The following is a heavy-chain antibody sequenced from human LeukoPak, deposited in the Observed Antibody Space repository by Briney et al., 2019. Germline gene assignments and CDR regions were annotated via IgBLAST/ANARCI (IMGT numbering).Heavy chain of an antibody. Sequence: GGSLRLSCAASGFTFSSYAMHWVRQAPGKGLEWVAVISYDGSNKYYADSVKGRFTISRDNSKNTLYLQMNSLRAEDTAVYYCAGGAALYYYDSSGYHFPSFDYWGQGTLVTVSS. CDR3: AGGAALYYYDSSGYHFPSFDY. D-gene: IGHD3-22*01. CDR1: GFTFSSYA. J-gene: IGHJ4*02. V-gene: IGHV3-30-3*01. CDR2: ISYDGSNK.